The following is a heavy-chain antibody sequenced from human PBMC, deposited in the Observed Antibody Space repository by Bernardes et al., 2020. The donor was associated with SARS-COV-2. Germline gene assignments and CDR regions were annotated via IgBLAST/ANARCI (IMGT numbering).Heavy chain of an antibody. Sequence: SETLSLTCAVYGGSFSGYYWSWIRQPPGKGLEWIGEINHSGSTNYNPSLKSRVTISVDTSKNQFSLKLSSVTAADTAVYYCARGSGSGSYPRDGAGGDPWGQGTLVTVSS. CDR1: GGSFSGYY. CDR3: ARGSGSGSYPRDGAGGDP. V-gene: IGHV4-34*01. CDR2: INHSGST. D-gene: IGHD3-10*01. J-gene: IGHJ5*02.